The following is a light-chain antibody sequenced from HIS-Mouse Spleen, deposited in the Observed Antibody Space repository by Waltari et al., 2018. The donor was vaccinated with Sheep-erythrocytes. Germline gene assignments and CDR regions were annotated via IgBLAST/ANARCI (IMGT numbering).Light chain of an antibody. CDR2: QDS. CDR1: KLGDKY. V-gene: IGLV3-1*01. CDR3: QAWDSSTVV. J-gene: IGLJ2*01. Sequence: SYELTQPPSVSVSPGQTASITCSGDKLGDKYACWYQQKPGQSPVLVIYQDSKRPSGTPGRFSGSTSGTTATLTISGTQAMDEADYYCQAWDSSTVVFGGGTKLTVL.